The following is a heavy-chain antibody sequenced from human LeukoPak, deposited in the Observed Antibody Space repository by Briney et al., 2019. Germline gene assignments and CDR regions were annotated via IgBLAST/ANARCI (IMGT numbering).Heavy chain of an antibody. J-gene: IGHJ5*02. Sequence: SETLSLTCAVSGGSISSTNWWSWVRQPPGKGLEWIGEIYHSGSTNYNPSLKSRVGMSVDKSKNEFSLKLSSVTAADTAVYYCARARTKNWFDPWGQGTLVTVSS. V-gene: IGHV4-4*02. CDR3: ARARTKNWFDP. CDR1: GGSISSTNW. CDR2: IYHSGST.